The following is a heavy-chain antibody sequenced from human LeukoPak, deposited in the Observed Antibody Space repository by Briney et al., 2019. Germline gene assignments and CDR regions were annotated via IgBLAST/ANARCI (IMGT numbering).Heavy chain of an antibody. J-gene: IGHJ6*04. Sequence: PGGSLRLSCVASGFTFRHYAMSWVRQAPGKGLEWVSYISSSGSTIYYADSVKGRFTISRDNAKNSLYLQMNSLRAEDTAVYYCAELGITMIGGVWGKGTTVTISS. V-gene: IGHV3-48*03. CDR3: AELGITMIGGV. CDR1: GFTFRHYA. D-gene: IGHD3-10*02. CDR2: ISSSGSTI.